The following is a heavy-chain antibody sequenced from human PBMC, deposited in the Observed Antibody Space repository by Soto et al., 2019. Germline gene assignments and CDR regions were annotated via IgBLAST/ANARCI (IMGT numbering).Heavy chain of an antibody. V-gene: IGHV3-23*01. J-gene: IGHJ4*02. Sequence: EVQLLESGGGVVQPGGSLRLSCAASGFFFSDYAMTWVRQAPGKGLEWVSAITSTGSSTYFADSVKGRITISRDTSKNTLSLQMDSRRAEDTAIFYWAKGVEGYLVSSFDYWGQGVLVTVSS. D-gene: IGHD5-12*01. CDR1: GFFFSDYA. CDR3: AKGVEGYLVSSFDY. CDR2: ITSTGSST.